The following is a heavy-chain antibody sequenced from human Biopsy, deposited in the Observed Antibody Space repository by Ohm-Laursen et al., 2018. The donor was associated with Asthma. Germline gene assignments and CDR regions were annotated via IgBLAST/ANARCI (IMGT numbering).Heavy chain of an antibody. CDR3: AKDTEGRYDFWSGLSYNYYGMDV. J-gene: IGHJ6*02. CDR2: ISYDGSNK. D-gene: IGHD3-3*01. V-gene: IGHV3-30*18. Sequence: WIRQSPGKGLEWVAVISYDGSNKYYADSVKGRFTISRDNSKNTLYLQMNSLRAEDTAVYYCAKDTEGRYDFWSGLSYNYYGMDVWGQGTTVTVSS.